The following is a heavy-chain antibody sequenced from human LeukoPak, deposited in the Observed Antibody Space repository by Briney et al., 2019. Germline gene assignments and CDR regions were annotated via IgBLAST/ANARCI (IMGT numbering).Heavy chain of an antibody. CDR3: ASVMYYYDSSGYYYYYYMDV. CDR1: GGTFSSYA. Sequence: GASVKVSCKASGGTFSSYAISWVRQAPGQGLEWMGGIIPIFGTANYAQKFQGRVTITADKSTSTAYMELSSLRSEDTAVYYCASVMYYYDSSGYYYYYYMDVWGKGTTVTVSS. CDR2: IIPIFGTA. D-gene: IGHD3-22*01. V-gene: IGHV1-69*06. J-gene: IGHJ6*03.